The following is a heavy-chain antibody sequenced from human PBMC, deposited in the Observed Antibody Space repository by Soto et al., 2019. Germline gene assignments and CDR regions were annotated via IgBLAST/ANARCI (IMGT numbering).Heavy chain of an antibody. J-gene: IGHJ4*02. CDR3: ARGRGTQPRAWRSNYFDY. D-gene: IGHD3-10*01. Sequence: QVQLQQWGAGQLKPSETLSLTCAVSGGPFSGYYWNWIRQAPGKGLEWMAEINQSGNTNYNPSLAGRLTISADPSKNQFSLKVTSVTAADTALYFCARGRGTQPRAWRSNYFDYWAQGTLVTVSS. CDR2: INQSGNT. V-gene: IGHV4-34*01. CDR1: GGPFSGYY.